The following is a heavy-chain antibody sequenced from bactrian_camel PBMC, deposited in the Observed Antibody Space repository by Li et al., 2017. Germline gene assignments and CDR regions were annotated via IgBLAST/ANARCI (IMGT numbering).Heavy chain of an antibody. CDR3: ATYGITTAGHFAA. D-gene: IGHD3*01. Sequence: HVQLVESGGGSVQAGGSLRISCKASGNPYLKNSTAWFRQAPGKEREAVASLSVDDRTAYADSIMDRFTISRDNAKKTLYLELNSLKTEDTAMYYCATYGITTAGHFAAWGQGTQVTVS. V-gene: IGHV3S53*01. CDR2: LSVDDRT. J-gene: IGHJ6*01. CDR1: GNPYLKNS.